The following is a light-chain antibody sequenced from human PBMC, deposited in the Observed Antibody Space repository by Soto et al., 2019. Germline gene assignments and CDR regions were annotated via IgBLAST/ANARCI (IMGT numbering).Light chain of an antibody. CDR3: QQSYSSPPT. V-gene: IGKV1-39*01. Sequence: DIPMSQSASSISASIEESVIIICRASQSISNHLNWYQQKQGKAPKLMIFAASSLQSGVPSRFSGSRYGPDFNLTISSLQTEDFATYYCQQSYSSPPTFGQGTKVDIK. J-gene: IGKJ1*01. CDR2: AAS. CDR1: QSISNH.